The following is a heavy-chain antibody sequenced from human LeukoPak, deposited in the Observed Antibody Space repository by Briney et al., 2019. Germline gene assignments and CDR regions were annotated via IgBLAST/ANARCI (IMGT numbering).Heavy chain of an antibody. D-gene: IGHD4-11*01. CDR2: IYPGDSDT. CDR3: ARRDYSNYVVAGFDY. Sequence: GESLKISCKGSGYSFTCYWIGWVRQMPGKGLEWMGIIYPGDSDTRYSPSFQGQVTISADKSISTAYLQWSSLKASDTAMYYCARRDYSNYVVAGFDYWGQGTLVTVSS. J-gene: IGHJ4*02. V-gene: IGHV5-51*01. CDR1: GYSFTCYW.